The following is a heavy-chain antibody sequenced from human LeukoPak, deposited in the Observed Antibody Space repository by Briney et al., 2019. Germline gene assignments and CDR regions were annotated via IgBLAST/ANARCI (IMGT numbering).Heavy chain of an antibody. CDR3: ARTIFGVVIYDY. V-gene: IGHV3-21*01. J-gene: IGHJ4*02. CDR2: ISSSSSYI. D-gene: IGHD3-3*01. CDR1: GFTFSSYS. Sequence: KPGGSLRLSCAASGFTFSSYSMTWVRQAPGKGLEWVSSISSSSSYIYYADSVKGRFTISRDNAKNSLYLQMNSLRAEDTAVYYCARTIFGVVIYDYWGQGTLVTVSS.